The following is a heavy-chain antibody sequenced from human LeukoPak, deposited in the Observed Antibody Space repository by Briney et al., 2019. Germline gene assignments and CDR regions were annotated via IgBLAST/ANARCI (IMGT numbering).Heavy chain of an antibody. CDR3: TTARPGTAIHYYYYGMDV. Sequence: AGGSLRLSCAASGFTFSNAWMSWVRQDPGKGLEWVGRIKSKTDGGTTDYAAPVKGRFTISRDDSKNTLYLQMNSLKTEDTAVYYCTTARPGTAIHYYYYGMDVWGQGTTVTVSS. CDR1: GFTFSNAW. CDR2: IKSKTDGGTT. V-gene: IGHV3-15*01. D-gene: IGHD2-21*02. J-gene: IGHJ6*02.